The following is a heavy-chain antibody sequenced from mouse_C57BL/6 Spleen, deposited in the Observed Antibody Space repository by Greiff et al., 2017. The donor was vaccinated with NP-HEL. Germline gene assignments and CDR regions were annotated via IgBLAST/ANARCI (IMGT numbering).Heavy chain of an antibody. CDR1: GYTFTSYW. D-gene: IGHD1-1*01. CDR3: ARFITTVVARYYFDD. CDR2: IYPGSGST. Sequence: VQLPQPGAELVKPGASVKMSCKASGYTFTSYWITWVQQRPGQGLEWIGDIYPGSGSTNYNAKFKSKATLTADTSSSTAYMQLSSLKSEDSEVYDCARFITTVVARYYFDDWGQGTTLTVSS. J-gene: IGHJ2*01. V-gene: IGHV1-55*01.